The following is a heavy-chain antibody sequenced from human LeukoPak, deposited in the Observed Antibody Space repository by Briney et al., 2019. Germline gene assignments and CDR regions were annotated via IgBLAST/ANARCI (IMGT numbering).Heavy chain of an antibody. CDR2: IYYSGST. CDR1: GVSISSYY. V-gene: IGHV4-59*01. Sequence: SETLSLTCTVSGVSISSYYWSWIRQPPGKGLGWVGYIYYSGSTNYNPSLKSRVTISVDTSKNQFSLKLSSLPAADTAVYYCARDRRGYGSGSYYRIGGQFDPWGQGTLVTVSS. CDR3: ARDRRGYGSGSYYRIGGQFDP. J-gene: IGHJ5*02. D-gene: IGHD3-10*01.